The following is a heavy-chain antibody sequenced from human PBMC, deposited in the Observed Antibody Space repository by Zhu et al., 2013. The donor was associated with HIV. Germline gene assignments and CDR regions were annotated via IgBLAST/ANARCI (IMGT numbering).Heavy chain of an antibody. J-gene: IGHJ6*02. CDR1: GGTFSSYT. CDR3: ASVWAREYQLLSVVYYYGMDV. D-gene: IGHD2-2*01. Sequence: QVQLVQSGAEVKKPGSSVKVSCKASGGTFSSYTISWVRQAPGQGLEWMGRIIPILGIANYAQKFQGRVTITADKSTSTAYMELSSLRSEDTAVYYCASVWAREYQLLSVVYYYGMDVWGQGTTVTVSS. V-gene: IGHV1-69*02. CDR2: IIPILGIA.